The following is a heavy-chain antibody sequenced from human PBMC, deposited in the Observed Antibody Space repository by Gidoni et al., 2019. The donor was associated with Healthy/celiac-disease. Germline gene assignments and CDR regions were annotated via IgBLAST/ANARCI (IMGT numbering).Heavy chain of an antibody. J-gene: IGHJ6*03. CDR3: ARHSGYDHYYYYYMDV. CDR1: GYSFTSYW. Sequence: KKPGESLKISCTGSGYSFTSYWIGWVRQMPGKGLEWMGIIYPGDSDTRYSPSFQGQVTISADKSISTAYLQWSSLKASDTAMYYCARHSGYDHYYYYYMDVWGKGTTVTVSS. CDR2: IYPGDSDT. V-gene: IGHV5-51*01. D-gene: IGHD5-12*01.